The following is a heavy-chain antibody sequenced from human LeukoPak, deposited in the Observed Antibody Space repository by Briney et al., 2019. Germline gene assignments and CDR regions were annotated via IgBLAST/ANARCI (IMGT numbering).Heavy chain of an antibody. Sequence: GGSLRLSCAASGFTFSSYEMNWVRQAPGQGLEWVSSITSGSSYIYYADSVKGRFTISRDNAKSSLYLQMNSLRAEDTAVYYCARAPGYRSFLDYWGQGTLVTVSS. V-gene: IGHV3-21*01. J-gene: IGHJ4*02. D-gene: IGHD6-13*01. CDR1: GFTFSSYE. CDR3: ARAPGYRSFLDY. CDR2: ITSGSSYI.